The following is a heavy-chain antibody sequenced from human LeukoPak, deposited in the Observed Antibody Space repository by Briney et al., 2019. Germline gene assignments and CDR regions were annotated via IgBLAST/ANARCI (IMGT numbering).Heavy chain of an antibody. CDR2: INHSGST. D-gene: IGHD2-21*02. Sequence: SETLSLTCAVYGGSFSGYYWSWIRQPPGKGLEWIGEINHSGSTNYNPSLKSRVTISVDTSKNQFSLKLSSVTAADTAVYCCARDGGDFYFQHWGQGTLVTVSS. J-gene: IGHJ1*01. CDR1: GGSFSGYY. V-gene: IGHV4-34*01. CDR3: ARDGGDFYFQH.